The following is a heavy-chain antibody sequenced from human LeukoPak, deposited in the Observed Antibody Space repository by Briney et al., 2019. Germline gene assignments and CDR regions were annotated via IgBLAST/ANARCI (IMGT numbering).Heavy chain of an antibody. CDR3: AREPRRDGSAYYADC. J-gene: IGHJ4*02. CDR1: GFTFSDYA. Sequence: PGGSLRLSCAASGFTFSDYAMQWVRQAPGKGLEWVAVISNDGGEKRYADSVKGRFTISRDSSEKMLYLQMNSLRPEDTALYYCAREPRRDGSAYYADCWGQGTLVTVSS. CDR2: ISNDGGEK. V-gene: IGHV3-30*04. D-gene: IGHD3-3*01.